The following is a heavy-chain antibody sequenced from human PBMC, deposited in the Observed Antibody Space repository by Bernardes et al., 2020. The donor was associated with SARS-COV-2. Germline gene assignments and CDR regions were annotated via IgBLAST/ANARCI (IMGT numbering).Heavy chain of an antibody. V-gene: IGHV3-74*01. Sequence: GGSLRLSCAASGLSFFWMHWVRHAPGKGLVWVSRINTDGSTINYADSVKCRFTIPRDNAKNKLYLQMNSLRAEDTAVYYCARDFGGGSDYWGQGTLVTVSS. D-gene: IGHD2-15*01. CDR2: INTDGSTI. CDR1: GLSFFW. J-gene: IGHJ4*02. CDR3: ARDFGGGSDY.